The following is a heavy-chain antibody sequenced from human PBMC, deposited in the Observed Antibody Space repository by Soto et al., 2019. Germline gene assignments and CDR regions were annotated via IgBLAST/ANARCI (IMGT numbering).Heavy chain of an antibody. J-gene: IGHJ6*02. V-gene: IGHV3-30*18. CDR2: ISYDGSNK. D-gene: IGHD3-3*01. CDR3: ANISKIFGVVLALYGMDV. CDR1: GFTFSSYG. Sequence: GGSLRLSCAASGFTFSSYGMHWVRQAPGKGLEWVAVISYDGSNKYYADSVKGRFTISRDNSKNTLYLQMNSLRAEDTAVYYCANISKIFGVVLALYGMDVWGQGTTVTVS.